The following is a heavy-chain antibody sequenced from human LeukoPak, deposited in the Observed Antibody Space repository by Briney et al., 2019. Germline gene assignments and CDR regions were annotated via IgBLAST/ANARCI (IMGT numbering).Heavy chain of an antibody. D-gene: IGHD6-19*01. Sequence: GESLKISCEGSGYSFTSHWIGWVRQMPGKGLEWMGSIYPGDSDTRYSPSFQGQVTISADKSISTAYLQWSSLKASDTAMYYCARFSGSGWSIYYFDYWGQGTLVTVSS. J-gene: IGHJ4*02. CDR1: GYSFTSHW. CDR3: ARFSGSGWSIYYFDY. V-gene: IGHV5-51*01. CDR2: IYPGDSDT.